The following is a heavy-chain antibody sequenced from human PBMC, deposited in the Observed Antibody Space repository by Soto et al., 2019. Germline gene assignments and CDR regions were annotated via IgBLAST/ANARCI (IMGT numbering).Heavy chain of an antibody. J-gene: IGHJ4*02. CDR1: GDSIRSNY. Sequence: QVQLQESGPGLVKPSETLSLTCTVSGDSIRSNYWSWIRQPPGKGLEWSGYIYYSGSTNYNPSLKGRVTISVDTSKNQFSLKLSSVSAADTAVYYCARGDDYGDYNWGQGILVTVSS. V-gene: IGHV4-59*01. D-gene: IGHD4-17*01. CDR2: IYYSGST. CDR3: ARGDDYGDYN.